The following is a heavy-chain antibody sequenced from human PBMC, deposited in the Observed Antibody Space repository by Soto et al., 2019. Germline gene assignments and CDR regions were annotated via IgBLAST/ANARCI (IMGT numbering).Heavy chain of an antibody. CDR2: IYYSGST. D-gene: IGHD3-16*02. Sequence: SETLSLTCTVSGGSISSSSYYWGWIRQPPGKGLEWIGSIYYSGSTYYNPSLKSRVTISVDTSKNQFSLKLSSVTAADTAVYYCASQDYVWGSYRAHFDYWGQGTLVTVSS. CDR1: GGSISSSSYY. V-gene: IGHV4-39*01. CDR3: ASQDYVWGSYRAHFDY. J-gene: IGHJ4*02.